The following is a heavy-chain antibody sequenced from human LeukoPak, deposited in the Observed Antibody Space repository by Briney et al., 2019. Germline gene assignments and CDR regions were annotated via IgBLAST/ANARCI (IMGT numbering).Heavy chain of an antibody. CDR1: GFTFSNYA. CDR3: AKAASVTTVITYSDY. J-gene: IGHJ4*02. D-gene: IGHD4-11*01. V-gene: IGHV3-23*01. CDR2: ISGSGGST. Sequence: GGSLRLSCAASGFTFSNYAMSWVRQAPGKGLEWVSAISGSGGSTYYADSVKGRFTISRDNSKNTLSLQMNSLRAEDTALYFCAKAASVTTVITYSDYWGQGALVTVSS.